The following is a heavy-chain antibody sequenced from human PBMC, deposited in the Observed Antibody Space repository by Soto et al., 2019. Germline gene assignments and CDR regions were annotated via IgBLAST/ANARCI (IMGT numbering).Heavy chain of an antibody. CDR1: GGSFSGYY. V-gene: IGHV4-34*01. D-gene: IGHD6-19*01. CDR2: INHSGST. J-gene: IGHJ6*02. Sequence: SETLSLTCAVYGGSFSGYYWSWIRQPPGKGLEWIGEINHSGSTNYNPSLKSRVTISVDTSKNQFSLKLSSVTAADTAVYYCARWRCSGWYRYYYFYYGMDVWGQGTTVTVS. CDR3: ARWRCSGWYRYYYFYYGMDV.